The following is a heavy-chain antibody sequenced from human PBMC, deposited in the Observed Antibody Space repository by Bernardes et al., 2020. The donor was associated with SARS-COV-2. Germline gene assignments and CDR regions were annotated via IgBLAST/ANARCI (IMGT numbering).Heavy chain of an antibody. V-gene: IGHV3-30*03. CDR2: ISYDGSNK. Sequence: GGSLRLSCAASGFTFSSYGMHWVRQAPGKGLEWVAVISYDGSNKYYADSVKGRFTISRDNSKNTLYLQMNSLRAEDTAVYYCARDQRYYDFWSGYLTSDPYYYYYGMDVWGQGTTVTVSS. CDR1: GFTFSSYG. J-gene: IGHJ6*02. CDR3: ARDQRYYDFWSGYLTSDPYYYYYGMDV. D-gene: IGHD3-3*01.